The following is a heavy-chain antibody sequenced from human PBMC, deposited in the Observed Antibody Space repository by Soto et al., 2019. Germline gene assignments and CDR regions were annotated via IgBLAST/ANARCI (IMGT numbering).Heavy chain of an antibody. D-gene: IGHD1-26*01. J-gene: IGHJ4*02. CDR2: IGPESGAT. Sequence: ASVKVSCKTSGYTFTGHYIHWVRQAPQQGPEWVGEIGPESGATRYAQKFRGRVTMTMDTSITTVYMELKNLSPDDTAVYYCGRGRSGQIVVFYWGQGTPVTVSS. V-gene: IGHV1-2*02. CDR3: GRGRSGQIVVFY. CDR1: GYTFTGHY.